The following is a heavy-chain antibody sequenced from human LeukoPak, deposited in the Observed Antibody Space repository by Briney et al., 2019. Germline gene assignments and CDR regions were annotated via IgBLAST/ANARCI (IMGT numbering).Heavy chain of an antibody. CDR1: GHSIRSGYY. Sequence: SETLSLTCTVSGHSIRSGYYWGWIRQSPGKGLEWLGSFHHSGSTYYNPSLGSRVTISVDTSKNQLSLNLTTVTAADTAMYYCATRYCNSARCPTYYYFYLDVWGKGTTVIVSS. J-gene: IGHJ6*03. CDR3: ATRYCNSARCPTYYYFYLDV. D-gene: IGHD2-2*01. V-gene: IGHV4-38-2*02. CDR2: FHHSGST.